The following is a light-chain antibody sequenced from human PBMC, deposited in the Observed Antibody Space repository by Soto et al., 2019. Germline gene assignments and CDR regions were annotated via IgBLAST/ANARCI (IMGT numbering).Light chain of an antibody. CDR3: QQYDDWPPWT. CDR1: QSVHSR. J-gene: IGKJ1*01. Sequence: EIVMTQSPAALSVSPGDAATLSCRASQSVHSRLAWYQQKPGQAPRLLIYGASTRATGTPPRFRGSGSGTEFNLTISSLQSEDFAVYYCQQYDDWPPWTFGPGTTVEIK. V-gene: IGKV3-15*01. CDR2: GAS.